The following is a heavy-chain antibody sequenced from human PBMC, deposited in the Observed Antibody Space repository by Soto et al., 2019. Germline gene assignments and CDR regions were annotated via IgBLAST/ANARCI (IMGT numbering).Heavy chain of an antibody. Sequence: SHTSVVYGKSVDRSSRPFNKIKQSPSRGLEWLGRTYYRSKWYNDYAVSVKSRITINPDTSKNQFSLQLNSVTPEDTAVYYCASSAGADYYYYGMDVWGQGTTVTVSS. CDR3: ASSAGADYYYYGMDV. CDR1: GKSVDRSSRP. J-gene: IGHJ6*02. D-gene: IGHD6-13*01. V-gene: IGHV6-1*01. CDR2: TYYRSKWYN.